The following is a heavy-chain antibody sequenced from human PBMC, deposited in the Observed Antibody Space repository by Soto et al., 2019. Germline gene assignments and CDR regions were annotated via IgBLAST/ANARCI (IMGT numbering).Heavy chain of an antibody. CDR2: ISGGNDRT. J-gene: IGHJ4*02. D-gene: IGHD3-10*01. CDR3: AKDVPYITVIRGNFDC. Sequence: EEQVLESGGGLVQPGGSLRLSCIASGFSFSSYGMSWVRQAPGKGLEWVSGISGGNDRTYYADSVKGRFTISRDNSKNAIYLHMNSLRADDTAVYYCAKDVPYITVIRGNFDCWGQGTLVTVSS. V-gene: IGHV3-23*01. CDR1: GFSFSSYG.